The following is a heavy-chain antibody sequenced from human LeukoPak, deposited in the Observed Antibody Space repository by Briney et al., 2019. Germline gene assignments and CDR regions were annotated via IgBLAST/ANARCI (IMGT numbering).Heavy chain of an antibody. D-gene: IGHD2-2*01. CDR2: IYYSGST. V-gene: IGHV4-31*03. Sequence: SETLSLTCTVSGGSISSGGYYWSWIRQHPGKGLEWIGYIYYSGSTYYNPSLKSRVTISVDTSKNQFSLKLSSVTAADTAVYYCAREGFVKRPEVPAPKIIDYWGQGTLVTVSS. CDR1: GGSISSGGYY. CDR3: AREGFVKRPEVPAPKIIDY. J-gene: IGHJ4*02.